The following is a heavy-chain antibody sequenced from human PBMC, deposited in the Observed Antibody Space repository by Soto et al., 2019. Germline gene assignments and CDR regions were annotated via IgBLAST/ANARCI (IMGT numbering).Heavy chain of an antibody. CDR1: GFTFSSYS. CDR3: ARDGGYCSGGSCYYYYGMDV. V-gene: IGHV3-21*01. CDR2: ISSSSSYI. J-gene: IGHJ6*02. D-gene: IGHD2-15*01. Sequence: GGSLRLSCAASGFTFSSYSMNWVRQAPGKGLEWLSSISSSSSYIYYADSVKGRFTISSDNAKNSLYLQMKSLRAEDTTVYYCARDGGYCSGGSCYYYYGMDVWGQGTTVTV.